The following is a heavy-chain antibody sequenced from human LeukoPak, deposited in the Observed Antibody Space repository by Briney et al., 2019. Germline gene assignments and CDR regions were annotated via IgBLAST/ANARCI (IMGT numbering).Heavy chain of an antibody. V-gene: IGHV3-30*02. CDR1: GFTFSSYG. CDR3: AKDRHVWGYSYGQTFDY. D-gene: IGHD5-18*01. Sequence: GGSLRLSCAASGFTFSSYGMRWVRQAPGKGLEWVAFTRHDGSDKYYVDSVKGRFTISRDNSKKTLYLQMNSLRAEDTAMYFCAKDRHVWGYSYGQTFDYWGQGSLVIVSS. CDR2: TRHDGSDK. J-gene: IGHJ4*02.